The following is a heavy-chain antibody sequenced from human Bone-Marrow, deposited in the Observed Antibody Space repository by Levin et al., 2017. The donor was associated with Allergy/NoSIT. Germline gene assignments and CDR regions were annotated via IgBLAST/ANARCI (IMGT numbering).Heavy chain of an antibody. CDR2: ISYDGSNK. CDR3: ARDDRPTITMVRGPDY. D-gene: IGHD3-10*01. CDR1: GFTFSSYA. Sequence: LSLTCAASGFTFSSYAMHWVRPAPGKGLEWVAVISYDGSNKYYADSVKGRFTISRDNSKNTLYLQVNSLRAEDTAVYYCARDDRPTITMVRGPDYWGQGTLVTVSS. V-gene: IGHV3-30-3*01. J-gene: IGHJ4*02.